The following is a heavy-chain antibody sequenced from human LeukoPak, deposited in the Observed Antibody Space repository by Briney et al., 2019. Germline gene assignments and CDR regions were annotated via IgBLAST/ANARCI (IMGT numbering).Heavy chain of an antibody. Sequence: KPSETLSLTCAVYGGSFSGYYWSWIRQPPGKGLEWIGEINHSGSTNYNPSLKSRVTISVDTSKNQFSLKLSSVTAADTAVYYCAREVMTTVTTCGYFDYWGQGTLVIVSS. CDR1: GGSFSGYY. J-gene: IGHJ4*02. CDR3: AREVMTTVTTCGYFDY. V-gene: IGHV4-34*01. CDR2: INHSGST. D-gene: IGHD4-17*01.